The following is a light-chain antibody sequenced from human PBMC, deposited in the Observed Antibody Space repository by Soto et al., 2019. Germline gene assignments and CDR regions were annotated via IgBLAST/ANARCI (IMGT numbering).Light chain of an antibody. CDR3: SSYTSSSIYV. J-gene: IGLJ1*01. CDR2: KVS. V-gene: IGLV2-14*01. Sequence: ALTQPASVSGSPGQSITISCTGTSSDVGGYNYVSWYQQYPGRVPKLLIYKVSNRPSGISPRFSGSKSGNTASLTISGLQAEDEADYYCSSYTSSSIYVFGSGTKVNV. CDR1: SSDVGGYNY.